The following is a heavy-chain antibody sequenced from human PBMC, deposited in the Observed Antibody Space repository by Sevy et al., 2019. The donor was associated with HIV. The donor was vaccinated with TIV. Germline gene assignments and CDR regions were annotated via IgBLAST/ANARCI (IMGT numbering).Heavy chain of an antibody. CDR1: GGSISSYY. CDR3: ARHNKHYDFWSDLNWFDP. J-gene: IGHJ5*02. V-gene: IGHV4-59*08. Sequence: SETLSLTCTVSGGSISSYYWSWIRQPPGKGLEWIGYIYYSGSTNYNPSLKSRVTISVDTSKNQFSLKLSSVTAADTAVYYCARHNKHYDFWSDLNWFDPLGQGTLVTVSS. D-gene: IGHD3-3*01. CDR2: IYYSGST.